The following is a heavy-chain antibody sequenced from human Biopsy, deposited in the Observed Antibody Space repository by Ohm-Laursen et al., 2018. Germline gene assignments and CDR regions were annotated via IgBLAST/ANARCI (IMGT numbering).Heavy chain of an antibody. CDR2: INHRGST. CDR1: GGSFSGYY. J-gene: IGHJ6*02. Sequence: TLSLTCGVYGGSFSGYYWSWIRQPPGKGLEWIGEINHRGSTNYNPSLKSRVTISVDTSKNQFSLKLRSVTAADTAVYYCARAVDYYDPYYYYDLDVWGQGTTVTVSS. V-gene: IGHV4-34*01. D-gene: IGHD3-16*01. CDR3: ARAVDYYDPYYYYDLDV.